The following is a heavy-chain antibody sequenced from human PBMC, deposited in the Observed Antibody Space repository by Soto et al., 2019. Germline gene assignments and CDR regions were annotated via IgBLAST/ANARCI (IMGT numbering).Heavy chain of an antibody. Sequence: ASVKVSCKASGYTFTGYDMHWVRQAPGQGREWRGWINPNSGHTNYAQKYQGRITRTRDPSISTAYMELRRHRSDDTALYYCARTIAAAATFDPWGQGTLVTVSS. V-gene: IGHV1-2*02. CDR2: INPNSGHT. D-gene: IGHD6-13*01. CDR1: GYTFTGYD. CDR3: ARTIAAAATFDP. J-gene: IGHJ5*02.